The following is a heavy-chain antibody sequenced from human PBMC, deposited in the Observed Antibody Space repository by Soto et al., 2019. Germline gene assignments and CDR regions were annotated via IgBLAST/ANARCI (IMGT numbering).Heavy chain of an antibody. D-gene: IGHD2-15*01. Sequence: QVQLVESGGGVVQPGRSLRLSCAASGFTFSSYGMHWVRQAPGKGLEWVAVIWYDGSNKYYADSVKGRFTISRDNSKNTLYLQTNSLRAEDTAVYYCARDQPRYCSGGSCYIGYWGQGTLVTVSS. CDR2: IWYDGSNK. CDR3: ARDQPRYCSGGSCYIGY. J-gene: IGHJ4*02. V-gene: IGHV3-33*01. CDR1: GFTFSSYG.